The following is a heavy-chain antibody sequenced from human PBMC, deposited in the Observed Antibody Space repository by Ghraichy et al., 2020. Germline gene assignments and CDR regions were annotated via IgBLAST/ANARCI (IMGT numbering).Heavy chain of an antibody. CDR2: VRSKANSYAT. V-gene: IGHV3-73*01. D-gene: IGHD3-9*01. CDR1: GFTLSVSA. Sequence: KVSCAASGFTLSVSAIHWVRQASGKGLEWVGRVRSKANSYATAYAASVKGRFTISRDDSKNTAYLRMNSLKTEDTAVYYCTRLRDILPGREELDAFDVWGQGTKVTVSS. J-gene: IGHJ3*01. CDR3: TRLRDILPGREELDAFDV.